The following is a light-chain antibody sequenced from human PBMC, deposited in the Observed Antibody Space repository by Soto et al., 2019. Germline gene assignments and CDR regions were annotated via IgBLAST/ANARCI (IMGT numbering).Light chain of an antibody. CDR3: QQYYSSPYT. CDR2: WAS. Sequence: DSVMTQSPDSLAVSLGERATINCKSSQSVLYSSNNKNYLAWYQQKPGQPPELLIYWASTRESGVPDRFSGSGSATDFTLTISSLQAEDVAVYYCQQYYSSPYTFGQGTKLEIK. CDR1: QSVLYSSNNKNY. V-gene: IGKV4-1*01. J-gene: IGKJ2*01.